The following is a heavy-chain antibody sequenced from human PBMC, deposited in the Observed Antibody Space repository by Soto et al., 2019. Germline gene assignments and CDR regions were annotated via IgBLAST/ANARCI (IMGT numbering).Heavy chain of an antibody. J-gene: IGHJ4*02. V-gene: IGHV3-23*01. Sequence: GWSLRLSCQISGFTFGSYALSWVRQAPGKGLERVALVQSNHVTYYADSVRGRVTVSRDNSKKTLYLQMDSMRVEDTALYYCAKWLRGGSYYCDFWGQGEMVTV. CDR1: GFTFGSYA. D-gene: IGHD3-10*01. CDR2: VQSNHVT. CDR3: AKWLRGGSYYCDF.